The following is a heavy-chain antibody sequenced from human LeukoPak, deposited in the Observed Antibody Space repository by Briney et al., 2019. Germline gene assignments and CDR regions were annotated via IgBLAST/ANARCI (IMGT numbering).Heavy chain of an antibody. CDR2: TTGGGDRT. CDR1: GFTFRSYA. D-gene: IGHD2-2*01. Sequence: GGSLRLSCAASGFTFRSYAMHWVRLAPGKGLEWVSATTGGGDRTYYTDSVKGRFTISRDNSKNTLYLQMNSLRAEDTAVYYCENDRATLVVPASSPTNWFDPWGQGTLVTVSS. CDR3: ENDRATLVVPASSPTNWFDP. J-gene: IGHJ5*02. V-gene: IGHV3-23*01.